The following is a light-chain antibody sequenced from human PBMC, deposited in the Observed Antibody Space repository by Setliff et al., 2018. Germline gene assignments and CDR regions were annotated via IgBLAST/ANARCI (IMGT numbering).Light chain of an antibody. Sequence: QSALTQPASVPGSPGQSITISCTGTSSDVGGYDYVSWYQQHPDKAPKLMIFDVSNRPSGVSNRFSGSKSGNTASLTISGLQAEDEADYYCSSYAGSSTLYVFGTGTKVTVL. CDR1: SSDVGGYDY. V-gene: IGLV2-14*03. J-gene: IGLJ1*01. CDR2: DVS. CDR3: SSYAGSSTLYV.